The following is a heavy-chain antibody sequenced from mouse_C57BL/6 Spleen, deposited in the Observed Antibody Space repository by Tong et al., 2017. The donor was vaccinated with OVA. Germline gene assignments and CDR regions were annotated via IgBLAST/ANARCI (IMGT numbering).Heavy chain of an antibody. CDR2: IYPGDGDT. D-gene: IGHD3-2*01. V-gene: IGHV1-80*01. J-gene: IGHJ3*01. CDR3: ARSRQLGSWFAY. CDR1: GYAFSSYW. Sequence: VQLQESGAELVKPGASVKISCKASGYAFSSYWMNWVKQRPGKGLEWIGQIYPGDGDTNYNGKFKGKATLTADKSYSTAYMQLSSLTSEDSAVYFCARSRQLGSWFAYWGQGTLVTVSA.